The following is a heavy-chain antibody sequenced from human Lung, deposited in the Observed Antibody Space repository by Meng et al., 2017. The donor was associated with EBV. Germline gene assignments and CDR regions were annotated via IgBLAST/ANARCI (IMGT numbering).Heavy chain of an antibody. CDR2: INPGNGIT. CDR1: GYTFTTYP. Sequence: QVQLGQSGAGVKKPGASVKISCKASGYTFTTYPMHWVRQDPGQRPEWVGWINPGNGITKYSHKFQDRVTIIRDTSANTAFLELRSLRLEDTAVYYCARGIEVVGTGYFWGQGSLVTVSS. J-gene: IGHJ4*02. D-gene: IGHD2-2*01. CDR3: ARGIEVVGTGYF. V-gene: IGHV1-3*01.